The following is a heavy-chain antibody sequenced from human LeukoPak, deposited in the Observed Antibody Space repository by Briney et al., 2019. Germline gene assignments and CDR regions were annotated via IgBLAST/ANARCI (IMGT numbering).Heavy chain of an antibody. Sequence: SETLSLTCTVSGGSISSSSYYWGWIRQPPGKGLEWIGSIYYSGSTYYNPSLKSRVTISVDTSKNQFSLKLSSVTAADTAVYYCAREESGFYYWGQGTLVTVSS. CDR3: AREESGFYY. V-gene: IGHV4-39*07. J-gene: IGHJ4*02. CDR2: IYYSGST. CDR1: GGSISSSSYY. D-gene: IGHD6-25*01.